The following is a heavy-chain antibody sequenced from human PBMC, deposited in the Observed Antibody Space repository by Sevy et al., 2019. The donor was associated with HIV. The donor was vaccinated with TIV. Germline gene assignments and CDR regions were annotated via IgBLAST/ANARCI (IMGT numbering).Heavy chain of an antibody. J-gene: IGHJ3*02. CDR2: ISDGGGTT. CDR3: AKRVAGALAALDI. D-gene: IGHD3-10*01. CDR1: VFTFRNYV. Sequence: GGSLRLSCAASVFTFRNYVMNWVRQPPGKGLEWVSVISDGGGTTYYGDSVKGRFTVSRDDSKSTLYLQMNSLRVEDTAVYFCAKRVAGALAALDIWGQGTMVTVSS. V-gene: IGHV3-23*01.